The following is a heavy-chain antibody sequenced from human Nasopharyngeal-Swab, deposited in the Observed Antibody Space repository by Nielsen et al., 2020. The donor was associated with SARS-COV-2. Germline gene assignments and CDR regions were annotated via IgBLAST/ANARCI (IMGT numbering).Heavy chain of an antibody. V-gene: IGHV4-39*01. J-gene: IGHJ4*02. CDR3: ARLGRRYSSGWATVDY. CDR1: GGSISSYY. D-gene: IGHD6-19*01. CDR2: IYYSGTT. Sequence: GSLRLSCTVSGGSISSYYWGWIRQPPGTGLEWIGSIYYSGTTYYNPSLKSRVTISVDTSKNQFSLKVKSVTAADTAVYYCARLGRRYSSGWATVDYWGQGTLVTVSS.